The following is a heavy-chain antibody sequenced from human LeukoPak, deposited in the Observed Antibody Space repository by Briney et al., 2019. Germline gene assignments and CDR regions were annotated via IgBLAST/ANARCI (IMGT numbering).Heavy chain of an antibody. Sequence: PSETLSLTCAVYGGSFSGYYWSRIRQPPGKGLEWIGEINHSGSIIYNPSLKSRVTISVDTSKNHLSLRLTSVTAADMAVYYCAREAQYCSGSSCYGGYFQHWGQGTLVTVSS. CDR3: AREAQYCSGSSCYGGYFQH. CDR2: INHSGSI. D-gene: IGHD2-15*01. V-gene: IGHV4-34*01. J-gene: IGHJ1*01. CDR1: GGSFSGYY.